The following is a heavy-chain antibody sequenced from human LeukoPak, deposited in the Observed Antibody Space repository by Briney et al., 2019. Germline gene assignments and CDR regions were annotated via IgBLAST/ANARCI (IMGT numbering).Heavy chain of an antibody. CDR2: IYHSGST. Sequence: TSETLSLTCTVSGYSISSGYYWGWIRQLPGKGLEWIGSIYHSGSTYYNPSLKSRVTISVDTSKNQFSLKLSSVTAADTAVYYCAREASSSGFDPWGQGTLVTVSS. CDR3: AREASSSGFDP. CDR1: GYSISSGYY. J-gene: IGHJ5*02. V-gene: IGHV4-38-2*02. D-gene: IGHD6-6*01.